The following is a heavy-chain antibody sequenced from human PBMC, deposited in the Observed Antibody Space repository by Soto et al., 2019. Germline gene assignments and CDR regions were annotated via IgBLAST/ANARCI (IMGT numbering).Heavy chain of an antibody. CDR2: INPNSGGT. J-gene: IGHJ6*02. CDR3: ALFVVVPAAMDV. V-gene: IGHV1-2*02. CDR1: GYTFTGYY. D-gene: IGHD2-2*01. Sequence: ASVKVSCKASGYTFTGYYMHWVRQAPGQGLEWMGWINPNSGGTNYAQKFQGRVTMTRDTSISTAYMELSRLRSADTAVYYCALFVVVPAAMDVWGQGTTVTVSS.